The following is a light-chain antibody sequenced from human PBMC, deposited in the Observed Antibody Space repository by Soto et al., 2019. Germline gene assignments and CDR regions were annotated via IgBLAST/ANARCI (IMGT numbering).Light chain of an antibody. CDR1: QSVSSN. CDR2: GAS. V-gene: IGKV3-15*01. CDR3: QQYNYWPPYT. Sequence: EKVMTQSPATLSVSPGERATLFCRASQSVSSNFAGYQQKPDQAPRLLNYGASTMANGIPARFSGSGTGTEFTLLISSLQSEDFAVYYCQQYNYWPPYTFGQGTKLEIK. J-gene: IGKJ2*01.